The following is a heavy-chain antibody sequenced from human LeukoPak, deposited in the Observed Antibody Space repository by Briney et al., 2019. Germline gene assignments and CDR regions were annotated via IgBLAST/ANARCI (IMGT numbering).Heavy chain of an antibody. J-gene: IGHJ4*02. Sequence: GGSLRLSCAASGFIVSSYYMAWVRQAPGKGLEWVSVIYSGGSTYYADSVKGRFIISRDNSKNTLLLQMNSLRAEDTAVYYCARGNLPSIVDYWGQGTLVTVSS. CDR2: IYSGGST. CDR1: GFIVSSYY. D-gene: IGHD2-21*01. V-gene: IGHV3-53*01. CDR3: ARGNLPSIVDY.